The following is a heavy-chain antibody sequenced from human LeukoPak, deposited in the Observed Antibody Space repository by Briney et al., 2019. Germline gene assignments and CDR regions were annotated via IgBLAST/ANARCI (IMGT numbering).Heavy chain of an antibody. J-gene: IGHJ4*02. CDR3: ARGRGAVAGTVPIDY. CDR1: GGSFSGYY. Sequence: PSETLSLTCAVYGGSFSGYYWSWIRQPPGKGLEWIGEINHSGSTNYNPSLKSRVTISVDTSKNQFSLKLSSVTAADTAVYYRARGRGAVAGTVPIDYWGQGTLVTVSS. CDR2: INHSGST. D-gene: IGHD6-19*01. V-gene: IGHV4-34*01.